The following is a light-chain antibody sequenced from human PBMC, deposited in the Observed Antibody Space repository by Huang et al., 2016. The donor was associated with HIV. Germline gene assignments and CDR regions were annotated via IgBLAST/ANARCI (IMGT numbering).Light chain of an antibody. CDR2: AAS. CDR3: QQTYTGVT. CDR1: QSINTY. V-gene: IGKV1-39*01. J-gene: IGKJ1*01. Sequence: DIQMTQSPSSLSASVGDRVTITCRASQSINTYVNWFQQKPGKAPKVLISAASTLQGGVPWRFSGGGSGTHFTLTITSLQPEDFATYYCQQTYTGVTFGQGTKVEIK.